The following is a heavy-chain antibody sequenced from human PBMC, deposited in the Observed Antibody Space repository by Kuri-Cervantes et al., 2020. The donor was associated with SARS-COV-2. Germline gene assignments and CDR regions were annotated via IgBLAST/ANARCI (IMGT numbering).Heavy chain of an antibody. CDR1: GGSFSGYY. V-gene: IGHV4-34*01. Sequence: SETLSLTCAVYGGSFSGYYWSWIRQPPGKGLEWIGEIYHSGSTNYNPSLKSRVTISVDKSKNQFSLKLSSVTAADTAVYYCAREIFGSFDPWGQGTLVTVSS. D-gene: IGHD2-15*01. CDR3: AREIFGSFDP. J-gene: IGHJ5*02. CDR2: IYHSGST.